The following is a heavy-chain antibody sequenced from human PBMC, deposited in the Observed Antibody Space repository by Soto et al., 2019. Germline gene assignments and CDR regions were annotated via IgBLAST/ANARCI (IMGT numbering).Heavy chain of an antibody. CDR1: GFTFSSYG. Sequence: QVQLVESGGGVVQPGRSLRLSCAASGFTFSSYGMHWVRQAPGKGLEWEAVISYDGSNKYYADSVKGRFTISGDNSKNTLYLQMNSLRAEDTAVYYCAKPYRGYSYVQFDYWGQGTLVTVSS. D-gene: IGHD5-18*01. CDR3: AKPYRGYSYVQFDY. V-gene: IGHV3-30*18. J-gene: IGHJ4*02. CDR2: ISYDGSNK.